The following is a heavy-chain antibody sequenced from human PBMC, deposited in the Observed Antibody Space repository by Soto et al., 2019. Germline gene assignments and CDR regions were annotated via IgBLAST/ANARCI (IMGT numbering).Heavy chain of an antibody. J-gene: IGHJ6*02. D-gene: IGHD3-16*02. V-gene: IGHV3-30*03. CDR2: ISSDVSKK. Sequence: PGGSLRLSCAASGFIFSSYDIHWVRQAPGKGLEWVAVISSDVSKKYYADSVKGRFTISRDNSKNTLYVQMNSLRAEDTAMYYCTSNRLRGYGLAVWGQGTRVTVSS. CDR1: GFIFSSYD. CDR3: TSNRLRGYGLAV.